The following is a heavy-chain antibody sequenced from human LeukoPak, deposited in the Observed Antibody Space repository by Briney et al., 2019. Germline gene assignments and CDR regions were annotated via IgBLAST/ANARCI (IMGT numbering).Heavy chain of an antibody. D-gene: IGHD1-1*01. CDR3: ATLTTPGWFNP. V-gene: IGHV4-39*07. CDR2: IYYSGST. J-gene: IGHJ5*02. Sequence: SETLSLTCTVSGGSISSYYWGWIRQPPGKGLEWIGNIYYSGSTYYNPSLKSRVTISVDTSKNQFSLKLSSVTAADTAVYYCATLTTPGWFNPWGQGTLVTVSS. CDR1: GGSISSYY.